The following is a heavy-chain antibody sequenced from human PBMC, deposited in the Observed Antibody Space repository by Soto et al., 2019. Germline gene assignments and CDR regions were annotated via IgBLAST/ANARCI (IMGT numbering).Heavy chain of an antibody. Sequence: SETLSLTCAVSGGSINSRYWWSWVRQSPGKGPEWIGEIYHSGSTNYNPSLKSRVTISVDKSKNQFSLNLSSVTAADTAVYYCARDQNGSGNYYTRYFDYWGQGTLVTVSS. V-gene: IGHV4-4*02. D-gene: IGHD3-10*01. J-gene: IGHJ4*02. CDR2: IYHSGST. CDR1: GGSINSRYW. CDR3: ARDQNGSGNYYTRYFDY.